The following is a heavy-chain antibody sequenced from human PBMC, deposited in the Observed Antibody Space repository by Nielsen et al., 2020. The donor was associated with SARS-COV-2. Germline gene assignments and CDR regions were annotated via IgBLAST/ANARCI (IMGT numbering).Heavy chain of an antibody. Sequence: GESLKISCAASGFFFSTYGMPWVSQAPGKGLEWVAVIRFDGSSPYYADSVKGRATISRDNSKNTLYLEMSSLRAGDTAVYYCARGRIGYCSPASCYGFDWWGQGTLVTVSS. V-gene: IGHV3-33*01. D-gene: IGHD2-2*01. CDR3: ARGRIGYCSPASCYGFDW. CDR1: GFFFSTYG. CDR2: IRFDGSSP. J-gene: IGHJ4*02.